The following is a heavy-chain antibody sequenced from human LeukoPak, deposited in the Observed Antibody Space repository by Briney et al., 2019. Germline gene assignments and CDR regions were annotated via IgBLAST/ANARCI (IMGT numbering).Heavy chain of an antibody. V-gene: IGHV3-23*01. CDR1: GFTFSSYS. CDR3: AKNTVGETIGWDAYDI. CDR2: ITGGGITA. Sequence: GGSLRLSCAASGFTFSSYSMNWVRQAPGKGLEWVASITGGGITAYYADSVKGRFTISRDNSKNTLYLQMNSLRVEDTAVYYCAKNTVGETIGWDAYDIWGHGTLGAVSS. D-gene: IGHD1-26*01. J-gene: IGHJ3*02.